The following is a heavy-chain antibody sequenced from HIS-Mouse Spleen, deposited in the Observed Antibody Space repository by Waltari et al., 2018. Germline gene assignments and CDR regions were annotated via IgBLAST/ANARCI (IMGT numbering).Heavy chain of an antibody. V-gene: IGHV4-34*01. D-gene: IGHD6-19*01. CDR1: GGSFSGYY. CDR2: INHSGST. Sequence: QVQLQQWGAGLLKPSETLSLTCAVYGGSFSGYYWSWIRQPPGKGLEWIGEINHSGSTNYNPSLKSRVTISVDTSKNQVSLKLSSVTAADTAVYYCARDSIAVMDVWGQGTTVTVSS. J-gene: IGHJ6*02. CDR3: ARDSIAVMDV.